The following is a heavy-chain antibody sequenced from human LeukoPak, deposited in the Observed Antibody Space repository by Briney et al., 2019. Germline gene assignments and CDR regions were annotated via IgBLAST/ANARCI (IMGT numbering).Heavy chain of an antibody. D-gene: IGHD3-10*02. CDR1: GGSISSSSYY. Sequence: ETLSLTCTVSGGSISSSSYYWGWIRQPRGKGLEWVSGISGSGGSTYYADSVKGRFTISRDNSKNTLYLQMNSLRAEDTAVYYCAELGITMIGGVWGKGTTVTISS. V-gene: IGHV3-23*01. CDR2: ISGSGGST. CDR3: AELGITMIGGV. J-gene: IGHJ6*04.